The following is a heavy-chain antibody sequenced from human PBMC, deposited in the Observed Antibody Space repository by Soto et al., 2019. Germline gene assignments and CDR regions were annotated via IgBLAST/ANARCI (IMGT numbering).Heavy chain of an antibody. CDR2: IYYSGST. J-gene: IGHJ6*03. V-gene: IGHV4-59*01. D-gene: IGHD3-10*01. Sequence: PSETLSLTCTVSGGSISSYYWSWVRQPPGKGLEWIGYIYYSGSTNYNPSLKSRVTISVDTSKNQFSLKLSSVNDADTAVYYCAREGYGSGSYYYYYYMDVWGKGTTVTVSS. CDR1: GGSISSYY. CDR3: AREGYGSGSYYYYYYMDV.